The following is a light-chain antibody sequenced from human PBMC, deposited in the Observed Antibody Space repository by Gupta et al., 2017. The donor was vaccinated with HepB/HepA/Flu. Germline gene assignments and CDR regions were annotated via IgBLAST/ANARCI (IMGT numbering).Light chain of an antibody. CDR3: AAWDDSLSGHWV. J-gene: IGLJ3*02. CDR1: SSNIGTNT. CDR2: TNN. V-gene: IGLV1-44*01. Sequence: QSVLTQPPSASGTPGQRVTISCSGSSSNIGTNTVNRYQQLPGTAPKLLIYTNNQRPSGVPDRFSGSKSGTSASLAISGLQSEDEAVYYCAAWDDSLSGHWVFGGGTKVTVL.